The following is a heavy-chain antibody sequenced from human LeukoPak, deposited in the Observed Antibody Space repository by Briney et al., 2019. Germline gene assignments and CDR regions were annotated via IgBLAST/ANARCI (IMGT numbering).Heavy chain of an antibody. D-gene: IGHD6-19*01. V-gene: IGHV1-8*02. CDR2: MNPNSGNT. J-gene: IGHJ3*02. CDR1: GYTFINYD. Sequence: ASVKVSCKASGYTFINYDINWVRQATGQGLEWMGWMNPNSGNTGYAQKFQGRVTMTRNTSISTAYMELSSLRSEDTAVYYCASNGYSSGWSDAFDIWSQGTMVTVSS. CDR3: ASNGYSSGWSDAFDI.